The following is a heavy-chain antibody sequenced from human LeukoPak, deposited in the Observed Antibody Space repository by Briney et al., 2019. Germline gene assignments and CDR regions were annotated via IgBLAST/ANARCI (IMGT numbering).Heavy chain of an antibody. J-gene: IGHJ4*02. CDR2: ISAQNGNT. V-gene: IGHV1-18*01. D-gene: IGHD4-17*01. Sequence: ASVKVSCKASRYKFNRFGISWVREAPGQGLEWMGWISAQNGNTNYAEKLRGRVTMSTDTFTSTAYIEVRNLRSDDTAMYYCARNVVHTVTTLDYWGQGILVTVSS. CDR1: RYKFNRFG. CDR3: ARNVVHTVTTLDY.